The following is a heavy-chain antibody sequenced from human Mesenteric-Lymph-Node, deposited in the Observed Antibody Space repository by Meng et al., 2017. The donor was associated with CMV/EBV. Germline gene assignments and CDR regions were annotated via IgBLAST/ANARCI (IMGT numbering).Heavy chain of an antibody. Sequence: ESLKISCKGSGYSFTSYWIGWVRQAPGKGLEWIAYIYYSGSINDNPSLKSRVTISVDTSKNQFSLKLNSVTAADTAVYYCARDRGYSYGYRGRFDPWGQGTLVTVSS. J-gene: IGHJ5*02. V-gene: IGHV4-59*01. CDR3: ARDRGYSYGYRGRFDP. CDR1: GYSFTSYW. CDR2: IYYSGSI. D-gene: IGHD5-18*01.